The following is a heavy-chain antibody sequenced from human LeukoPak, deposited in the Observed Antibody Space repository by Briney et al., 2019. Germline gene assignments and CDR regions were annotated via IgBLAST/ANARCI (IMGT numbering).Heavy chain of an antibody. V-gene: IGHV4-4*07. D-gene: IGHD3/OR15-3a*01. CDR2: IYSTGDT. J-gene: IGHJ4*02. CDR1: SCSIRSYL. Sequence: SETLSLTCTVSSCSIRSYLWAWIRQPAGKTLEWIGRIYSTGDTDYNPSLKSRVTMSVDTSKNQFSLNLRSVTTADTAFYYCARNGYTKSWTHLDYWGQGILVSVSS. CDR3: ARNGYTKSWTHLDY.